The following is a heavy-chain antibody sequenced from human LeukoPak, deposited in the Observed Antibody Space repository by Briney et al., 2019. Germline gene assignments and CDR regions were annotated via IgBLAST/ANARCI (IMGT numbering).Heavy chain of an antibody. CDR2: ISGSGGST. J-gene: IGHJ4*02. CDR3: AKGNYYGSGSYYPTYYFDY. CDR1: GFTFSSYA. D-gene: IGHD3-10*01. Sequence: GGSLRLSCAASGFTFSSYAMSWVRQAPGKGLEWVSAISGSGGSTYYADSVKGRFTISRDNSKNTLYLQMNSLRAEDTAVYYCAKGNYYGSGSYYPTYYFDYWGQGTLVTVSS. V-gene: IGHV3-23*01.